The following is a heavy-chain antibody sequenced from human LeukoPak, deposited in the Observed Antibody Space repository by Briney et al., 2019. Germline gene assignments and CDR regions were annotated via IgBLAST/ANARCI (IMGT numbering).Heavy chain of an antibody. Sequence: GGPLRLLCGPSGLTFSILWVKCLRHARGRAVECVANKNQDGSDTYYVDSVKGRFTISRDNSKNTLYLQMNSLRAVDTAVYYCAQDIVMVTVDYGLDWYFDLWGRGTLVTVSS. V-gene: IGHV3-7*03. CDR1: GLTFSILW. D-gene: IGHD2-21*02. J-gene: IGHJ2*01. CDR2: KNQDGSDT. CDR3: AQDIVMVTVDYGLDWYFDL.